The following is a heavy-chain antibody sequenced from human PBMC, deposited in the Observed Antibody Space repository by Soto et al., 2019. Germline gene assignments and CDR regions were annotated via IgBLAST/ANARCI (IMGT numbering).Heavy chain of an antibody. D-gene: IGHD5-18*01. CDR1: GGSISSSNW. V-gene: IGHV4-4*02. CDR2: IYHSGST. J-gene: IGHJ2*01. Sequence: QVQLQESGPGLVKPSGTLSLTCSVSGGSISSSNWWSWVRQPPGKGLEWIGEIYHSGSTNYNPSLKRRVTISVDKSKNQFSLKPSSVTAADTAVYYCARPPSTAMDRYFDLWGRGTLVTVSS. CDR3: ARPPSTAMDRYFDL.